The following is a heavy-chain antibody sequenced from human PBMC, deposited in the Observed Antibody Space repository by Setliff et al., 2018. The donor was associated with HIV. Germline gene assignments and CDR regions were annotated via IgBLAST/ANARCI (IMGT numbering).Heavy chain of an antibody. CDR1: GFTFSSYW. CDR3: ARREYNYVPRAFDL. D-gene: IGHD3-10*02. V-gene: IGHV3-7*01. J-gene: IGHJ3*01. CDR2: IKQDGSEK. Sequence: GGSLRLSCAASGFTFSSYWMSWVRQAPGKGLEWVANIKQDGSEKYYVDSVKGRFTISRDNAKNSLYLQMNSLRAEDTAVYYCARREYNYVPRAFDLWGQGTMVTVSS.